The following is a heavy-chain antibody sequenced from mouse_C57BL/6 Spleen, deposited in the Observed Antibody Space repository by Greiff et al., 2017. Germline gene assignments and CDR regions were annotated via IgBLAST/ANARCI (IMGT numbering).Heavy chain of an antibody. D-gene: IGHD2-1*01. CDR3: PYGNFYAMDY. V-gene: IGHV1-64*01. Sequence: QVQLQQPGAELVKPGASVKLSCKASGYTFTSYWMHWVKQRPGQGLEWIGMIHPNSGSTNYNEKFKGKATLTVDKSSSTAYMQLSSLTSEDSAVYYCPYGNFYAMDYWGQGTSVTVSS. CDR1: GYTFTSYW. J-gene: IGHJ4*01. CDR2: IHPNSGST.